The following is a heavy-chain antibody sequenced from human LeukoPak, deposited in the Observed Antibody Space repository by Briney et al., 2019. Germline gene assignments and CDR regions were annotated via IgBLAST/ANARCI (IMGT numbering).Heavy chain of an antibody. V-gene: IGHV6-1*01. D-gene: IGHD6-13*01. CDR2: TYYRCRWYK. CDR3: TRGGAAAGFDF. CDR1: GDSVSINSAV. Sequence: SPTLSLTFAISGDSVSINSAVGNWLRQSPARGVEWLGNTYYRCRWYKNYAVTGESRISDNPDTSKKQFALELNSVTPEDTAVYYCTRGGAAAGFDFWGQGTLVTVSS. J-gene: IGHJ4*02.